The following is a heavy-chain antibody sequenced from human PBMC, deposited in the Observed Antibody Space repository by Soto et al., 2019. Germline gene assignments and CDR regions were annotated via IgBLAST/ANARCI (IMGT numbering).Heavy chain of an antibody. CDR2: IDWNGGTT. Sequence: GGSLRLSCVASGFTFGDLGMSWVRHVPGKGLEWVCGIDWNGGTTGCVDSVKGRFTISRDNSKNTLSLQMNSLRAEDTAVYFCARKVGMEFDYWGQGTQVTVSS. D-gene: IGHD2-21*01. CDR3: ARKVGMEFDY. CDR1: GFTFGDLG. J-gene: IGHJ4*02. V-gene: IGHV3-20*04.